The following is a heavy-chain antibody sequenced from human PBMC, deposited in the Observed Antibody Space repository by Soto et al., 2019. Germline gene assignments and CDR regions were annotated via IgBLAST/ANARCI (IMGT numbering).Heavy chain of an antibody. CDR1: GGSISSSSYY. CDR3: ARPADCSSTSCYSWFDP. J-gene: IGHJ5*02. Sequence: QLQLQESGPGLVKPSETLSLTCTVSGGSISSSSYYWGWIRQPPGKGLEWIGSIYYSGSTYYNPSLKSRVTISVDTSKHQFSLKLSSVTAADTAVYYCARPADCSSTSCYSWFDPWGQGTLVTVSS. CDR2: IYYSGST. D-gene: IGHD2-2*01. V-gene: IGHV4-39*01.